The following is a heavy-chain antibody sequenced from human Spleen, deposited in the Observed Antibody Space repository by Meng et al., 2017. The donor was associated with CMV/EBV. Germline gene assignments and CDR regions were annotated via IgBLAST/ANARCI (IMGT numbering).Heavy chain of an antibody. CDR1: GYIYTGYY. Sequence: ASVKVSCKASGYIYTGYYMEWVRQAPGQGLEWMGWINPNSGGTNYAQKFQGRVTMTRDTSISTAYMELNRLRSDDTAVYYCARFPVGATARHYWGQGTLVTVSS. J-gene: IGHJ4*02. CDR3: ARFPVGATARHY. D-gene: IGHD1-26*01. CDR2: INPNSGGT. V-gene: IGHV1-2*02.